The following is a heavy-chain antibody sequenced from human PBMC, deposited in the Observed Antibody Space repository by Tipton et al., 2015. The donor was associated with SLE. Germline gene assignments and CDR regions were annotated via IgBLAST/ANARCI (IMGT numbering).Heavy chain of an antibody. CDR3: ARAGGGDSNWFDP. Sequence: TLSLTCTVSGGSISSGGYYWSWIRQLPGKGLEWIGYIYYSGNTYYNPSLGSRLTISVGTSKDQFSLRLTSVTAADTAVYYCARAGGGDSNWFDPWGQGTLVTVSS. V-gene: IGHV4-31*03. CDR2: IYYSGNT. CDR1: GGSISSGGYY. D-gene: IGHD2-21*01. J-gene: IGHJ5*02.